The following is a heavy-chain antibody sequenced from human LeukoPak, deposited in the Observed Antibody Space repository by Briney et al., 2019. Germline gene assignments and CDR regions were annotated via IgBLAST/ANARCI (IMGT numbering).Heavy chain of an antibody. Sequence: GGSLRLSCAASGFTFSSYDMHWVRQAPGRGLEWVAFIPYDGSDQYYADSVRGRFTISRDNSKNTLYLQMNSLRTEDTAVYYCPKVDRYCSSTSCSEVFDYWGQGTLVTVSS. V-gene: IGHV3-30*02. CDR3: PKVDRYCSSTSCSEVFDY. J-gene: IGHJ4*02. CDR2: IPYDGSDQ. CDR1: GFTFSSYD. D-gene: IGHD2-2*01.